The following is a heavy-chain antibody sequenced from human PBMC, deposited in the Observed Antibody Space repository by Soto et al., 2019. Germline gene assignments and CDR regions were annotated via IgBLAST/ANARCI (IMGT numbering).Heavy chain of an antibody. V-gene: IGHV4-59*01. CDR3: ARYRREAVAGYTLDN. D-gene: IGHD6-13*01. CDR1: GGSISSNY. Sequence: SETLSLTCSVSGGSISSNYWTWIWQPPGKGLEWIGYVYNSGSTNYNPSLKSRVTISEDTSKSQFSLKVNSMTAADTAVYYCARYRREAVAGYTLDNWGQGILVTVSS. CDR2: VYNSGST. J-gene: IGHJ4*02.